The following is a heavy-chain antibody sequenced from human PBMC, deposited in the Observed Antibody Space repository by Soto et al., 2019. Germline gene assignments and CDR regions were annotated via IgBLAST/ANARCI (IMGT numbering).Heavy chain of an antibody. CDR1: GFTFSSYA. Sequence: GGSLRLSCAASGFTFSSYAMSWVRQAPGKGLEWVSAISGSGGSTYYADSVKGRFTISRDNSKNTLYLQMNSLRAEDTAVYYCAKASYYDFWSGYYIDYWGQGTLVTVSS. CDR2: ISGSGGST. J-gene: IGHJ4*02. V-gene: IGHV3-23*01. D-gene: IGHD3-3*01. CDR3: AKASYYDFWSGYYIDY.